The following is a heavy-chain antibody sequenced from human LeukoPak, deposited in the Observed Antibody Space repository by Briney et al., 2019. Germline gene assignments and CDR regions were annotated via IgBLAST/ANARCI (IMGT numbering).Heavy chain of an antibody. Sequence: SETLSLTCAVYGGSFSGYYWSWIRQPPGKGLEWIGEINHSGSTNYNPSLKSRVTISVDTSKNQFSLKLSSVTAADTAMYYCARGRGTFDYWGQGTLVTVSS. V-gene: IGHV4-34*01. CDR2: INHSGST. CDR1: GGSFSGYY. CDR3: ARGRGTFDY. J-gene: IGHJ4*02.